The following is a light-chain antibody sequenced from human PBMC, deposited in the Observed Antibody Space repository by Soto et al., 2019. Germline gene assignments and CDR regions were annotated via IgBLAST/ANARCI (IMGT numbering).Light chain of an antibody. CDR3: GAYRRTSAPYV. CDR1: SSDVGGHHY. V-gene: IGLV2-14*01. J-gene: IGLJ1*01. CDR2: YVS. Sequence: QSVLTQPASMFGSPGQSITISCTGTSSDVGGHHYVSWYQQYPGKAPKLIIFYVSDRPSGISYRFSGSKSGNTASLTISGLRAEDEADYYCGAYRRTSAPYVFGTGTKVTVL.